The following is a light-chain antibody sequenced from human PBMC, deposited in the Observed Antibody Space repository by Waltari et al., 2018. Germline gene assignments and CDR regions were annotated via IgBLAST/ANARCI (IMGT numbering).Light chain of an antibody. V-gene: IGKV1-39*01. CDR1: QRISSY. CDR2: AAS. Sequence: DIQMTQSPSSLSASVGDRVTITCRASQRISSYLNWYQQKPEKAPKLLIYAASSLQSGVPSRFSGSGSGTDFTLTISSLQPEDFATYYCQQSYSTPVTFGQGTKVEIK. CDR3: QQSYSTPVT. J-gene: IGKJ1*01.